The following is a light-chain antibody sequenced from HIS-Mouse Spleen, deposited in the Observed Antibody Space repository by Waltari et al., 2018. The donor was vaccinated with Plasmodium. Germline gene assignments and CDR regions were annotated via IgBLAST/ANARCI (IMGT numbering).Light chain of an antibody. CDR2: GPS. Sequence: EIVMTQSPATLSVSPGERATLSCRSSQSFSSNLAWYQQKPGQAPRLLIYGPSTRATGIPARFSGSRSGTDVTLTISSLQSEDFAVYYCQQYNNWSFTFGPGTKVDIK. CDR3: QQYNNWSFT. CDR1: QSFSSN. V-gene: IGKV3-15*01. J-gene: IGKJ3*01.